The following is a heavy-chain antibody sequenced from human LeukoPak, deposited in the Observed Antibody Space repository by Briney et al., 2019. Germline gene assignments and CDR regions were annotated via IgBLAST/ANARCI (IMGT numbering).Heavy chain of an antibody. V-gene: IGHV2-5*02. CDR2: IYWDDDK. CDR1: GFSLSTSGVG. J-gene: IGHJ5*02. CDR3: AYRPTNGYSWFDP. D-gene: IGHD2-8*01. Sequence: VSGPTLVKPTQTLTLTCSFSGFSLSTSGVGVGWIRQPPGKALEWLALIYWDDDKRYNASLRTRLSITRDTSKNQVVLTMTNMDPVDSGTYFCAYRPTNGYSWFDPWGQGTLVIVSS.